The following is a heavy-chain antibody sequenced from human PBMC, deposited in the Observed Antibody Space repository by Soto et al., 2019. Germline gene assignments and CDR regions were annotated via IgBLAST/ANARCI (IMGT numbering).Heavy chain of an antibody. V-gene: IGHV4-34*01. J-gene: IGHJ6*04. D-gene: IGHD2-2*01. CDR1: GTSFNSYY. CDR2: ITYSGSS. CDR3: ARTFCSSVRCSGYYCYASAV. Sequence: QVQLHQWGPGLLKPSETLSLTCAVNGTSFNSYYWSWIRQPPGKGLEWIGEITYSGSSKSNPSLEGRVSMSVDTSKKYFSLTLRSVTAADTAVYYCARTFCSSVRCSGYYCYASAVWGEGTSVIVSS.